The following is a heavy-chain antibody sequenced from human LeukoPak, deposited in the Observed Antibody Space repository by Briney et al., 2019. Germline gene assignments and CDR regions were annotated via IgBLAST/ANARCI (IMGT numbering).Heavy chain of an antibody. J-gene: IGHJ4*02. Sequence: PSETLSLTCTVSGGSISSSSYHWGWIRQPPGKGLEWIGSIYYSGSTYYNPSLKSRVTISADTSKNQFSLKLSSVTAADTAVYYCARRQYGLAFDYWGQGTLVTVSS. D-gene: IGHD4-17*01. CDR1: GGSISSSSYH. CDR2: IYYSGST. CDR3: ARRQYGLAFDY. V-gene: IGHV4-39*01.